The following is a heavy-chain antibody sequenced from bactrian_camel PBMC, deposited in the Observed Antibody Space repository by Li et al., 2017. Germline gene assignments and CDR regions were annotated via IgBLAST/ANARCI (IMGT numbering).Heavy chain of an antibody. J-gene: IGHJ4*01. Sequence: VQLVESGGGLVQHGGSLRLSCTASGFTFKTSDMSWVRQAPGKGLEWVSSIYNDGTTYYADSVKGRFTISRDNAENTVYLQMHSLESGDTALYYCAADSPYGLSCFTEAQDWGQGTQVTVS. CDR3: AADSPYGLSCFTEAQD. CDR2: IYNDGTT. CDR1: GFTFKTSD. D-gene: IGHD6*01. V-gene: IGHV3S10*01.